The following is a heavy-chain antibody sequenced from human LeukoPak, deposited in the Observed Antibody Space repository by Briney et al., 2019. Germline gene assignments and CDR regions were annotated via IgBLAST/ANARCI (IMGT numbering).Heavy chain of an antibody. D-gene: IGHD3-10*01. V-gene: IGHV4-38-2*02. J-gene: IGHJ4*02. Sequence: KPSETLSLTCTVSGYSISGGYYWGWIRQPPGKGLEWIGTIRHSGTTYYNPSLKSRVTISIDSSKNQFSLRLTSVTAADTAVYYCARLTYYYGSGSYYNSHFDYWGQGTLVTVSS. CDR3: ARLTYYYGSGSYYNSHFDY. CDR2: IRHSGTT. CDR1: GYSISGGYY.